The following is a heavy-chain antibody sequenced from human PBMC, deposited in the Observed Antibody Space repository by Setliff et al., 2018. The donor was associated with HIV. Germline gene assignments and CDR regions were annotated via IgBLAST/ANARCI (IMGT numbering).Heavy chain of an antibody. CDR3: AGIDYYDSRGFYSVRAFDL. CDR1: GGSISSRSYY. D-gene: IGHD3-22*01. V-gene: IGHV4-39*07. J-gene: IGHJ3*01. CDR2: IYYSGST. Sequence: SETLSLTCTASGGSISSRSYYWGWIRQPPGKGLEWIGSIYYSGSTYYNPSLKSRVTISVDTSKNLFSLKLSSVTAADTAVYFCAGIDYYDSRGFYSVRAFDLWGQGTMVTVSS.